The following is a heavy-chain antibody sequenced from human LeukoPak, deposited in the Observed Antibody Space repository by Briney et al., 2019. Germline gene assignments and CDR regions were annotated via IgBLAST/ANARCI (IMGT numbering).Heavy chain of an antibody. CDR2: ISGSGGST. V-gene: IGHV3-23*01. CDR3: ASTFWSGPGGSYYYYMDV. CDR1: GFTFSSYA. D-gene: IGHD3-3*01. J-gene: IGHJ6*03. Sequence: GGSLRLSCAASGFTFSSYAMSWVRQAPGKGLEWVSAISGSGGSTYYADSVKGRFTISRDNSKNTLYLQMNSLRAEDTAVYYCASTFWSGPGGSYYYYMDVWGKGTTVTVSS.